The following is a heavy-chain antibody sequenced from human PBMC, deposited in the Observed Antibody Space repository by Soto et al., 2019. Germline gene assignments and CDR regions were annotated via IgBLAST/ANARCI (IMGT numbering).Heavy chain of an antibody. J-gene: IGHJ6*02. Sequence: PSETLSLTCTVSGGSISSSSYYWSWIRQPPGKGLEWIGEINHSGSTYYNPSLKSRVTISVDTSKNQFSLKLSSVTAADTAVYYCARGGRIAAAGRAAYYYYYGMDVWGQGTTVTVSS. D-gene: IGHD6-13*01. CDR3: ARGGRIAAAGRAAYYYYYGMDV. V-gene: IGHV4-39*07. CDR2: INHSGST. CDR1: GGSISSSSYY.